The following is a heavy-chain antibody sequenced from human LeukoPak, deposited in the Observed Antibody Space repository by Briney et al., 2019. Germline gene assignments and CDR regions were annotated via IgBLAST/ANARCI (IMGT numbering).Heavy chain of an antibody. CDR3: ARGGCSGGSCYEDAFDN. D-gene: IGHD2-15*01. CDR2: INHSGST. J-gene: IGHJ3*02. CDR1: GGSFSGYY. V-gene: IGHV4-34*01. Sequence: SETLSLTCAVYGGSFSGYYWSWIRQPPGKGLEWIGEINHSGSTNYNPSLKSRVTISVDTSKNQFSLKLSSVTAADTAVYYCARGGCSGGSCYEDAFDNWGQGTMVTVSS.